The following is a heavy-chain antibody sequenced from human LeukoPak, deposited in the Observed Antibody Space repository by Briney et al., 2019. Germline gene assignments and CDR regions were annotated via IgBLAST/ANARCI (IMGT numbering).Heavy chain of an antibody. Sequence: SETLSLTCTVSGGSISSDSHYWGWIRQTPGKGLEWIGSIHYRGNTYNNPSLKSRVTLSLDTSKSQFSLRLSSVTAADTAVYYCARLGSFVDYWGQGTLVTVSS. J-gene: IGHJ4*02. CDR3: ARLGSFVDY. CDR2: IHYRGNT. D-gene: IGHD3-10*01. CDR1: GGSISSDSHY. V-gene: IGHV4-39*01.